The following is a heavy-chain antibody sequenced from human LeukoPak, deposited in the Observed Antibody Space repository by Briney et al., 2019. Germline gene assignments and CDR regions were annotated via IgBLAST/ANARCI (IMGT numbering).Heavy chain of an antibody. D-gene: IGHD2-8*01. CDR1: GGSISSYY. CDR3: ATASVMVPLYYYYGMDV. CDR2: IYYSGST. V-gene: IGHV4-59*08. J-gene: IGHJ6*02. Sequence: SETLSLTCTVSGGSISSYYWSWIRQPPGKGLEWIGYIYYSGSTNYNPFLKSRVTISVDTSKNQFSLKLSSVTAADTAVYYCATASVMVPLYYYYGMDVWGQGTTVTVSS.